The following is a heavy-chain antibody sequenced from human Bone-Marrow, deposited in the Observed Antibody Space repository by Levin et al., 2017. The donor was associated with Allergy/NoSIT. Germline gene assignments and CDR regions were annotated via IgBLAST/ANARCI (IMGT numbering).Heavy chain of an antibody. J-gene: IGHJ4*02. CDR3: ARRMGGIQLWGGGFDY. D-gene: IGHD5-18*01. Sequence: RAGGSLRLSCAASGFTFSSYWMHWVRQAPGKGLVWVSRINSDGSSTSYADSVKGRFTISRDNAKNTLYLQMNSLRAEDTAVYYCARRMGGIQLWGGGFDYWGQGTLVTVSS. CDR2: INSDGSST. V-gene: IGHV3-74*01. CDR1: GFTFSSYW.